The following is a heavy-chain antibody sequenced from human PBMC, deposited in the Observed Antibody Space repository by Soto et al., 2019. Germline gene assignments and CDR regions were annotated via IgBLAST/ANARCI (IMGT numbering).Heavy chain of an antibody. D-gene: IGHD3-16*02. CDR3: ARIPRVMITFGGVIARDFDY. J-gene: IGHJ4*02. CDR2: IYYSGST. CDR1: GGSISSSSYY. V-gene: IGHV4-39*01. Sequence: SETLSLTCTVSGGSISSSSYYWGWIRQPPGKGLEWIGSIYYSGSTYYNPSLKSRVTISVDTSKNQFSLKLSSVTAADTAVYYCARIPRVMITFGGVIARDFDYWGQGTLVTVSS.